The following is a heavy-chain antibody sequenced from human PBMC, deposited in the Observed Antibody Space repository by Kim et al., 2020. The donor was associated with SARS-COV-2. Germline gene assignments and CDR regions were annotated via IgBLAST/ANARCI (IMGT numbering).Heavy chain of an antibody. CDR2: IDSSGSAA. D-gene: IGHD1-26*01. J-gene: IGHJ4*01. V-gene: IGHV3-11*01. Sequence: GGSLRLSCAASGFTFSDYYMSWVRQAPGKGLEWLSYIDSSGSAAYYAGSVQGRFIISRDNAKISLYLQMNSLRAADTAVYFCARAKYSYSDNAWATPYY. CDR3: ARAKYSYSDNAWATPYY. CDR1: GFTFSDYY.